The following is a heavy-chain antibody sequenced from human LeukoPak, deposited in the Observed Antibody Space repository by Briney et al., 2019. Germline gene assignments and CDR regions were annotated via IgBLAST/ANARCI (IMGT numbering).Heavy chain of an antibody. D-gene: IGHD5-24*01. CDR1: GGSISSYY. Sequence: SETLSLTCTVSGGSISSYYWSWIRQPAGKGLEWIGRIYTSGSTNYNPSLKSRVTMSVDTSKNQFSLKLSSVTAADTAVYYCARAPLDGYPKGGHYFYYYPMDVWGQGTTVTVSS. CDR3: ARAPLDGYPKGGHYFYYYPMDV. V-gene: IGHV4-4*07. J-gene: IGHJ6*02. CDR2: IYTSGST.